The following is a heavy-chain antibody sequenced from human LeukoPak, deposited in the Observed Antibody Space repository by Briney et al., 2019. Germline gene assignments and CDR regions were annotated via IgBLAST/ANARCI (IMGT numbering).Heavy chain of an antibody. Sequence: GASVKVSCKASGFTFTGYYMHWVRQAPGQGLEWMGWINPNSGGTNYAQKFQGRVTMTRDTSISTAYMELSRLRSDDTAVYYCARVRYSYRLEAYYFDYWGQGTLVTVSS. CDR1: GFTFTGYY. D-gene: IGHD5-18*01. CDR2: INPNSGGT. V-gene: IGHV1-2*02. J-gene: IGHJ4*02. CDR3: ARVRYSYRLEAYYFDY.